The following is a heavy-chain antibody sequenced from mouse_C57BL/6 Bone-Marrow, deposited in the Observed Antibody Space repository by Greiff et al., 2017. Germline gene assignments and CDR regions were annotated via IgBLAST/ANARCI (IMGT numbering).Heavy chain of an antibody. D-gene: IGHD2-4*01. J-gene: IGHJ2*01. CDR2: ISSGGDYI. V-gene: IGHV5-9-1*02. Sequence: EVHLVESGGDLVKPGGSLKLSCAASGFTFSSYGMSWVRQTPEKRLEWVAYISSGGDYIYYADTVKGRFTISRDNARNTLYLQMSSLKSEDTAMYYCTRFYDYDRGFDYWGQGTTLTVSS. CDR1: GFTFSSYG. CDR3: TRFYDYDRGFDY.